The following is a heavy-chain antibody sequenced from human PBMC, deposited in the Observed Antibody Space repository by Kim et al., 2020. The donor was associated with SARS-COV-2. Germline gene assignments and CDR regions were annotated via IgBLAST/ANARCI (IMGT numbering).Heavy chain of an antibody. CDR1: GFTFSSYA. V-gene: IGHV3-23*01. D-gene: IGHD4-17*01. CDR3: ANLPLGPGDYGDYFDAFDI. CDR2: ISGSGGST. J-gene: IGHJ3*02. Sequence: GGSLRLSCAASGFTFSSYAMSWVRQAPGKGLEWVSAISGSGGSTYYADSVKGRFTISRDNSKNTLYLQMNSLRAEDTAVYYCANLPLGPGDYGDYFDAFDIWGQGTMVTVSS.